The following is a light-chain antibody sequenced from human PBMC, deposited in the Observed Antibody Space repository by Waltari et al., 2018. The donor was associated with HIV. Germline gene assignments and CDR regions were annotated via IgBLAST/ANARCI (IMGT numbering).Light chain of an antibody. CDR1: NPKLGSNL. CDR3: AVWDDSLNGPV. V-gene: IGLV1-44*01. CDR2: SKN. Sequence: QSVLTQPPSASGTPGQRLTTSRSGRNPKLGSNLVNSYQPPPGTPPKLLIYSKNQRPSGGPDRFSGSKSGTSASLAISGLQSEDEADYYCAVWDDSLNGPVFGGGTKLTVL. J-gene: IGLJ3*02.